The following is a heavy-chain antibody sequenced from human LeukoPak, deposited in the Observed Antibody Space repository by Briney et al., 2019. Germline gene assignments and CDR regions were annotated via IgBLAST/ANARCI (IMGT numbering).Heavy chain of an antibody. CDR1: GFTFSSYA. CDR2: ISGSGATI. CDR3: AKDECSSGYFLDY. J-gene: IGHJ4*02. Sequence: GGSLRLSCAASGFTFSSYAMSWVRQAPGKGLEWVSLISGSGATIYYADSLKGRFTISRDNFKNTLYLQMNSLRAEDTAVYYCAKDECSSGYFLDYWGQGTLVTVSS. V-gene: IGHV3-23*01. D-gene: IGHD3-22*01.